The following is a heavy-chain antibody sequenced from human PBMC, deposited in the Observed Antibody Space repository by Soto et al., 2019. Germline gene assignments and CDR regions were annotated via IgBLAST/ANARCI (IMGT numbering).Heavy chain of an antibody. Sequence: VQLAESGGGLAQPGGSLRLSCAASGFTLSGYAMDWVRQAPGKGLEYVSGISSNGVGTYYANSVQGRFTISGDNSKNTVYLQMGSLRPEDMAVYYCARRARPDFYYMDVWGKGTTVTVS. CDR3: ARRARPDFYYMDV. V-gene: IGHV3-64*01. D-gene: IGHD6-6*01. CDR1: GFTLSGYA. CDR2: ISSNGVGT. J-gene: IGHJ6*03.